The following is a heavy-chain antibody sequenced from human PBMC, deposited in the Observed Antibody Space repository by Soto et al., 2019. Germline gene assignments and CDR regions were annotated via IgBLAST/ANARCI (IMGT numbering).Heavy chain of an antibody. V-gene: IGHV1-18*01. D-gene: IGHD3-9*01. CDR1: GYTFTSYG. CDR3: ARERLPYDYDILTGYQEVEFDY. CDR2: ISAYNGNT. Sequence: EASVKVSCKASGYTFTSYGISWVRQAPGQGLERMGLISAYNGNTNYAQKLQGRVTMTTDTSTSTAYMELRSLRSDDTAVYYCARERLPYDYDILTGYQEVEFDYWGQGTLVTVSS. J-gene: IGHJ4*02.